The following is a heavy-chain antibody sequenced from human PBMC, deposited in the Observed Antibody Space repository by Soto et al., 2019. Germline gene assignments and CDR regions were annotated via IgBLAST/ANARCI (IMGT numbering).Heavy chain of an antibody. J-gene: IGHJ4*02. V-gene: IGHV4-4*07. CDR3: ARGGAYYFDS. D-gene: IGHD3-16*01. CDR2: IYTRGST. CDR1: GASITNFY. Sequence: PSETLSLTCPVSGASITNFYWSWIRQSARKGLEWIGRIYTRGSTDYNPSLKSRVTMSIDTSNNQLSLTLTSVTAADTAAYYCARGGAYYFDSWGQGLLVTVSS.